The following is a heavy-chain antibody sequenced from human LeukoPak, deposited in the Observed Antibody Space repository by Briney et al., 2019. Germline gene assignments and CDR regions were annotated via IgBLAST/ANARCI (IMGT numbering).Heavy chain of an antibody. D-gene: IGHD6-13*01. CDR3: ARDRGYSSSWYSPYYYYYMDV. J-gene: IGHJ6*03. Sequence: GGSLRLSCAASGFTFSSYAMSWVRQAPGKGLEWVSAISGSGGSTYYADSVKGWFTISRDNSKNTLYLQMNSLRAEDTAVYYCARDRGYSSSWYSPYYYYYMDVWGKGTTVTVSS. CDR2: ISGSGGST. CDR1: GFTFSSYA. V-gene: IGHV3-23*01.